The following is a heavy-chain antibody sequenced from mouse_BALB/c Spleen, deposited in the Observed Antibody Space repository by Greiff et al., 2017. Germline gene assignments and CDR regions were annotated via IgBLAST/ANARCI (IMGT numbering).Heavy chain of an antibody. J-gene: IGHJ4*01. D-gene: IGHD2-4*01. CDR3: ASKAIYYDYAMDY. V-gene: IGHV3-8*02. Sequence: EVMLVESGPSLVKPSQTLSLTCSVTGDSITSGYWNWIRKFPGNKLEYMGYISYSGSTYYNPSLKSRISITRDTSKNQYYLRLNSVTTEDTATYYCASKAIYYDYAMDYWGQGTSVTVSS. CDR1: GDSITSGY. CDR2: ISYSGST.